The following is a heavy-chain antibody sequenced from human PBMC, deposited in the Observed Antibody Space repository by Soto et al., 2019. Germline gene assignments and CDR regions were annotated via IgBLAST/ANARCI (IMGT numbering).Heavy chain of an antibody. CDR3: VRGPYNYNSRYFDY. Sequence: SETLSLTCAVYGGSFSAYYWSWIRQPPGKGLEWIGEINHSGITNYNPSVESRVSMSVDTSKNQFSLRLYSVTAADTAVYYCVRGPYNYNSRYFDYWGQGTLVTVSS. J-gene: IGHJ4*02. V-gene: IGHV4-34*01. CDR2: INHSGIT. CDR1: GGSFSAYY. D-gene: IGHD1-1*01.